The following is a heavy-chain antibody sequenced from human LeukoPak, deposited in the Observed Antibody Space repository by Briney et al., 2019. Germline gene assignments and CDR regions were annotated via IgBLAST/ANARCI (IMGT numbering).Heavy chain of an antibody. D-gene: IGHD6-13*01. CDR1: GFTFSSYA. V-gene: IGHV3-23*01. CDR2: ISGSGGST. Sequence: GGSLRLSCAASGFTFSSYAMSWVRQAPGKGLEWVSAISGSGGSTYYADSVKGRFTISRDNSKNTLYLQMNSLRAEDTAVYYCAKDTSSSWLLHYYYYMDVWGKGTTVTVSS. J-gene: IGHJ6*03. CDR3: AKDTSSSWLLHYYYYMDV.